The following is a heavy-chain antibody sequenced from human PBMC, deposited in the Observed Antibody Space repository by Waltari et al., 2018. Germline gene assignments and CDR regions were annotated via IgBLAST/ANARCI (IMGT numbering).Heavy chain of an antibody. D-gene: IGHD3-10*01. CDR3: ARAPCYNAHCWFDP. V-gene: IGHV3-74*01. J-gene: IGHJ5*02. CDR2: IYTDWSIT. CDR1: GFTFSSYW. Sequence: EVQLVESGGGLVQPGGSLRLSCAASGFTFSSYWMHWARQAPGKGLGCVSRIYTDWSITSYAYSVKGRFTISRDNAKNTLYLQMNGLRAEDTAVYYCARAPCYNAHCWFDPWGQGTLVTVSS.